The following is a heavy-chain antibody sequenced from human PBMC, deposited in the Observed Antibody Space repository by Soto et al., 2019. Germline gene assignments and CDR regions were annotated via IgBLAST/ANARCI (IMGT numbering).Heavy chain of an antibody. CDR3: ARVLACERTWSSYYYHGMDV. D-gene: IGHD1-1*01. Sequence: QVQLVESGGGVVQPGRSLRLSCAASGFTLGNYALHWVRQAPGKGLEWVAVMTYNGSIIYYAASVKGRLTISRDNAKKTLYLQMNSLRTEDTALYYCARVLACERTWSSYYYHGMDVWGLGTTVVVSS. CDR1: GFTLGNYA. V-gene: IGHV3-30*04. CDR2: MTYNGSII. J-gene: IGHJ6*02.